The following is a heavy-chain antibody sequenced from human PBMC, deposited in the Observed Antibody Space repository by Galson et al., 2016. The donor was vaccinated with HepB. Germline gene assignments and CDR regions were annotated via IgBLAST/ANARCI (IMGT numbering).Heavy chain of an antibody. CDR3: VRDSSWNYNY. J-gene: IGHJ4*02. CDR2: IRKDGDVK. CDR1: GFSFSTYW. Sequence: SLRLSCAASGFSFSTYWMSWVRQAPGKGLEWVANIRKDGDVKDYGASVRGRFTISRDNAMNSLYLQMDDLNPEDTAVYYCVRDSSWNYNYWGQGALVTVSS. V-gene: IGHV3-7*01. D-gene: IGHD1-7*01.